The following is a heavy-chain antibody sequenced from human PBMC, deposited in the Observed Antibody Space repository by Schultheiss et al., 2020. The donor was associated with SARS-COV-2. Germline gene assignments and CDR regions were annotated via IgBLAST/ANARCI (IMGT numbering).Heavy chain of an antibody. CDR2: IYYSGST. D-gene: IGHD3-10*01. J-gene: IGHJ3*02. Sequence: GSLRLSCTVSGGSVSSGSYYWSWIRQPPGKGLEWIGYIYYSGSTNYNPSLKSRVTISVDRSKNQFSLKLSSVTAADTAVYYCARDSGSLDAFDIWGQGTMVTVSS. CDR1: GGSVSSGSYY. CDR3: ARDSGSLDAFDI. V-gene: IGHV4-61*01.